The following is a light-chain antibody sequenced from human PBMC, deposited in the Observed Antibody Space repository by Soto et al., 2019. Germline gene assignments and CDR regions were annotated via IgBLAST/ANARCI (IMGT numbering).Light chain of an antibody. Sequence: EIVLTQSPGTLSLSPGERATLSCRASQSVSSNYLAWYQQKPGQAPRLLFYGASSRTTGIPDRFSGSGSGTDFTLTISRLGPEDFAVYYCQQYDSSPLTFGGGTKVEIK. V-gene: IGKV3-20*01. CDR2: GAS. J-gene: IGKJ4*01. CDR3: QQYDSSPLT. CDR1: QSVSSNY.